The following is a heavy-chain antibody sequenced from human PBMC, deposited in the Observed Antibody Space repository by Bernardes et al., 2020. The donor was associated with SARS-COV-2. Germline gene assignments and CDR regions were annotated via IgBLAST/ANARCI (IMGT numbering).Heavy chain of an antibody. V-gene: IGHV4-61*02. D-gene: IGHD6-13*01. CDR1: GGSISSGAHC. J-gene: IGHJ4*02. CDR2: IYASGSA. Sequence: SETLSLTCTVSGGSISSGAHCWSWIRQPAGKGLEWIGRIYASGSADYNPSLKSRVTMSLDTSTRFSLTLDSLTAADTAMYYCARDSYSSSWYGYFDSWGQGILVTVSS. CDR3: ARDSYSSSWYGYFDS.